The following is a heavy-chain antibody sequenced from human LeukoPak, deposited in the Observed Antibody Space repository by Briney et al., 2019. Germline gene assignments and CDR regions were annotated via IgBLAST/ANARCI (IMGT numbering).Heavy chain of an antibody. J-gene: IGHJ5*02. CDR2: IYYSGST. V-gene: IGHV4-39*01. CDR3: ARHYDFWSGYPTGWFDP. D-gene: IGHD3-3*01. CDR1: GGSISSSSYY. Sequence: SETQSLTCTVSGGSISSSSYYWGWIRQPPGQGLEWIGSIYYSGSTYYNPSLKSRVTISVDTFKNQFSLKLSSVTAADTAVYYCARHYDFWSGYPTGWFDPWGQGTLVTVSS.